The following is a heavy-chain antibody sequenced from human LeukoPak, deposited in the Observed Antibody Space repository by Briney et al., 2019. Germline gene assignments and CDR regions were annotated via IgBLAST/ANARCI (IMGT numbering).Heavy chain of an antibody. CDR1: GYSFTSYW. J-gene: IGHJ6*02. Sequence: GESLKISCKGSGYSFTSYWTSWVRQMPGKGLEWMGRIDPSDSYTNYSPSFQGHITISADKSISTAYLQWSSLKASDTAMYYCARHLRDFWSGHHYYYYGMDVWGQGTTVTVSS. CDR3: ARHLRDFWSGHHYYYYGMDV. D-gene: IGHD3-3*01. V-gene: IGHV5-10-1*01. CDR2: IDPSDSYT.